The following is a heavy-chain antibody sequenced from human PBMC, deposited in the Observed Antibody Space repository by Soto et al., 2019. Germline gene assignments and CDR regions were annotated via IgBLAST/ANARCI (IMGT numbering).Heavy chain of an antibody. Sequence: TLSLTCTVSGGSIISGDYYWSWIRQPPGKALEWLALIYWDDDKRYSPSLKSRLTITKDTSKNQVVLTMTNMDPVDTATYYCAHSRRITIFGVVRPYGMDVWGQGTTVTVSS. J-gene: IGHJ6*02. CDR3: AHSRRITIFGVVRPYGMDV. CDR2: IYWDDDK. D-gene: IGHD3-3*01. V-gene: IGHV2-5*08. CDR1: GGSIISGDYY.